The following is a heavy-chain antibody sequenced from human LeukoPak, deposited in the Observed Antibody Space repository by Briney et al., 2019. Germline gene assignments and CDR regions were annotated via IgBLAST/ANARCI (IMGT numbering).Heavy chain of an antibody. CDR1: GFPFSSYG. D-gene: IGHD2-21*01. CDR2: LVYDERN. J-gene: IGHJ4*02. V-gene: IGHV3-33*01. CDR3: ARDLSAAYDF. Sequence: GGSLRLSCAASGFPFSSYGMHWVRQAPGKGLEWVARLVYDERNDYANSVKGRFTISRDDSKNTLYLQMDNLRVDDTAVYYCARDLSAAYDFWGQGILVTVSS.